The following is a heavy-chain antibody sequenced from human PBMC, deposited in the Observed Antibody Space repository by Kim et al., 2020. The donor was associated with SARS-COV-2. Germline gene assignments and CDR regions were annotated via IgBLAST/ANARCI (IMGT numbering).Heavy chain of an antibody. D-gene: IGHD6-19*01. CDR1: GFSFSTYW. V-gene: IGHV3-7*01. Sequence: GGSLRLSCTASGFSFSTYWMTWVLQAPGKGLEWLAAIKHDGNDKYYVDSVKGRFTIFRDNAKNSLYLQMNTLKAEDTAVYYCAGEPRQLAYWGQGTLVTV. CDR2: IKHDGNDK. J-gene: IGHJ4*02. CDR3: AGEPRQLAY.